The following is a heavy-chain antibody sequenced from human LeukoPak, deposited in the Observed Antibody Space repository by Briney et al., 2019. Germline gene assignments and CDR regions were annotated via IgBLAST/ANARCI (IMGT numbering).Heavy chain of an antibody. J-gene: IGHJ4*02. CDR3: AKDGGADYDILTGYAYPLYYFDY. CDR1: GFTLSSYE. V-gene: IGHV3-23*01. Sequence: GGSLRLSCAASGFTLSSYEMNWVRQAPGKGLEWVSAISGSGGSTSYADSAKGRFTISRDNSKNTLYLQMNSLRAEDAAIYYCAKDGGADYDILTGYAYPLYYFDYWGQGTLVTVSS. CDR2: ISGSGGST. D-gene: IGHD3-9*01.